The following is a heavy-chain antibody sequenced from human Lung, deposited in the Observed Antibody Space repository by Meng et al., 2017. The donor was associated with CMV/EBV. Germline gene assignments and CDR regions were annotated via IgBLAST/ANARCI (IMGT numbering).Heavy chain of an antibody. D-gene: IGHD2-2*01. CDR1: GYSISSGYY. CDR2: IYHSGST. V-gene: IGHV4-38-2*02. Sequence: SXTXSLXCTVSGYSISSGYYWGWIRQPPGKGLEWIGSIYHSGSTYYNPSLKSRVTISVDTSKNQFSLKLSSVTAADTAVYYCARVSCSSTSCYDYWGRGTLVTVSS. CDR3: ARVSCSSTSCYDY. J-gene: IGHJ4*02.